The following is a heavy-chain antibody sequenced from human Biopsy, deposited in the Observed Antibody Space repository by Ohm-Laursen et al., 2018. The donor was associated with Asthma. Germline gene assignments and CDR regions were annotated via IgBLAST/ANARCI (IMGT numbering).Heavy chain of an antibody. V-gene: IGHV3-33*01. CDR2: IWYDGSIK. CDR3: ARAKSGSFYSPADY. CDR1: GFTFSSYG. Sequence: SLRLSCAASGFTFSSYGMHWVRPAPGKGLEWVAVIWYDGSIKYYADSVKGRFSISRDNSKNTLYLQMNSLRVEDTAVFCCARAKSGSFYSPADYWGQGTLVTVSS. D-gene: IGHD1-26*01. J-gene: IGHJ4*02.